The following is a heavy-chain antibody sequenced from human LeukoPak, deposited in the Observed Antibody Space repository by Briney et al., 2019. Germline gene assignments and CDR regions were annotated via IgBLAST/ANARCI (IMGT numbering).Heavy chain of an antibody. CDR2: TYYRSKWFI. V-gene: IGHV6-1*01. J-gene: IGHJ3*02. CDR1: GDSVSSNTGI. CDR3: ARDKVLNGFDI. D-gene: IGHD2-8*02. Sequence: SQTLSLTCAISGDSVSSNTGIWDWVRQSPSRGLEWLGRTYYRSKWFIDYALSVKGRMTINPDTSKNQFSLQLNSVTPEDTAVYYCARDKVLNGFDIWGQGTMVTVSS.